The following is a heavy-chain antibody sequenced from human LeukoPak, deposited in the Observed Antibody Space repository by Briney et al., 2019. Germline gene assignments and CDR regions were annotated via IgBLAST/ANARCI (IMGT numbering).Heavy chain of an antibody. Sequence: PGGSLRLSCAASGFTFSSYEMNWVRQAPGKGLEWVSYISSSGSTIYYADSVKGRFTISRDNAKNSLYLQMNSLRAEDTAVYYCARDRGRDGYKKAGDAFDIWGQGTMVTVSS. V-gene: IGHV3-48*03. D-gene: IGHD5-24*01. CDR1: GFTFSSYE. J-gene: IGHJ3*02. CDR2: ISSSGSTI. CDR3: ARDRGRDGYKKAGDAFDI.